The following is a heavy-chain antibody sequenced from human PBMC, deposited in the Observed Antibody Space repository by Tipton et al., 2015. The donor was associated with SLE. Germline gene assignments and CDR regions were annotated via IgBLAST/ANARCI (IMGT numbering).Heavy chain of an antibody. D-gene: IGHD6-13*01. CDR1: GFTFTNAW. V-gene: IGHV3-53*01. CDR3: VKIGGKAGSSWVPGDC. CDR2: MFAGTTGST. Sequence: SLRLSCAASGFTFTNAWMNWVRQAPGKGLEWVSVMFAGTTGSTYYADSVKGRFTISRDNSKNTLFLQMNSLRAEDTAVYYCVKIGGKAGSSWVPGDCWGQGTLVTVSS. J-gene: IGHJ4*02.